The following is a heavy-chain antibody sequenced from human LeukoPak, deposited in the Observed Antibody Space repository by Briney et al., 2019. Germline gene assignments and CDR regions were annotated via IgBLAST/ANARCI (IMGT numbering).Heavy chain of an antibody. D-gene: IGHD2-15*01. Sequence: PGGSLRLSCAASGFTLSGNWMHWVRQAPGKGLVCVSRINSDGSSTSYADSVKGRFTISRDNAKNTLYLQMNSLRAEDTAVYYCARRDNYDYWGQGTLVTVSS. CDR2: INSDGSST. CDR1: GFTLSGNW. V-gene: IGHV3-74*01. CDR3: ARRDNYDY. J-gene: IGHJ4*02.